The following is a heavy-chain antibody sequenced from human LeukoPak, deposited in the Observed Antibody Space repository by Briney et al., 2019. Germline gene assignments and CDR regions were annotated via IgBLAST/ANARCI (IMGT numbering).Heavy chain of an antibody. V-gene: IGHV1-2*02. J-gene: IGHJ4*02. Sequence: GASVKVSCKASGYTFTGYYMHWVRQAPGQGLEWLGWINPNSGGTNYAQKFQGRVTMTRATSISTAYMELSRLRSDDTAVYYCARDPDYDFWSGPFDYWGQGTLVTVSS. CDR3: ARDPDYDFWSGPFDY. CDR1: GYTFTGYY. D-gene: IGHD3-3*01. CDR2: INPNSGGT.